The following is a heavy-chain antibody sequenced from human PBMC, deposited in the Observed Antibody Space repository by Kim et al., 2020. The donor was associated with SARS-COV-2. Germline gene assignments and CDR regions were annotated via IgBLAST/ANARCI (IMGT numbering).Heavy chain of an antibody. CDR2: IWYDGSNK. D-gene: IGHD3-3*01. Sequence: GGSLRLSCAASGFTFSSYGMHWVRQAPGKGLEWVAVIWYDGSNKYYADSVKGRFTISRDNSKNTLYLQMNSLRAEDTAVYYCARDLGFLLGLAYWGQGTLVTVSS. V-gene: IGHV3-33*01. CDR3: ARDLGFLLGLAY. J-gene: IGHJ4*02. CDR1: GFTFSSYG.